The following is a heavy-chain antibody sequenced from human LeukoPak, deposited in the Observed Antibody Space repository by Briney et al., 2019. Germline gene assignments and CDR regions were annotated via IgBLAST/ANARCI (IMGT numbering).Heavy chain of an antibody. Sequence: PGGSLRLSCAASGFTFSSYWMHWVRQAPGKGLEWVAVIWYDGSNKYYADSVKGRFTISRDNSKNTLYLQMNSLRAEDTAVYYCAKSIAVAGTDFDYWGQGTLVTVSS. D-gene: IGHD6-19*01. V-gene: IGHV3-33*08. CDR1: GFTFSSYW. J-gene: IGHJ4*02. CDR3: AKSIAVAGTDFDY. CDR2: IWYDGSNK.